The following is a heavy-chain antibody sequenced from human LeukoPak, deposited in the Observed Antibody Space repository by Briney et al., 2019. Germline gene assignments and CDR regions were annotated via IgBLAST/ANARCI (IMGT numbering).Heavy chain of an antibody. D-gene: IGHD5-12*01. Sequence: SETLSLTCTVSGGYICSYHWSWIRQPPGKGLEWIGYIYYSGSTNYNPSLKSRVTISVDTSKNQFSLKLNSVTAADTAVYYCARVSGYDWESFYDYWGQGTLVTVSS. CDR3: ARVSGYDWESFYDY. J-gene: IGHJ4*02. CDR2: IYYSGST. V-gene: IGHV4-59*01. CDR1: GGYICSYH.